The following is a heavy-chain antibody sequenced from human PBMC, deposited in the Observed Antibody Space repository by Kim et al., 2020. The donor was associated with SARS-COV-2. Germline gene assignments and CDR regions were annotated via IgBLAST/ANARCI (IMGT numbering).Heavy chain of an antibody. CDR3: ARPSRGRLSELDY. V-gene: IGHV5-51*01. D-gene: IGHD3-10*01. J-gene: IGHJ4*02. CDR2: ISPGDSDT. Sequence: RLMPGKGQEWMGIISPGDSDTRSSPSFQGQVAISADKSVSTAYLQWSSLKASDTAMYYCARPSRGRLSELDYWGQGTLVTVSS.